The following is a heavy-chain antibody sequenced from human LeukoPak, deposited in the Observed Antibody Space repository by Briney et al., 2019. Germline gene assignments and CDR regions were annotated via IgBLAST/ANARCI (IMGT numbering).Heavy chain of an antibody. CDR2: ISGSGGST. Sequence: GGSLRLSCAASGFTFSSYAMIWVRQAPGKGLEWVSVISGSGGSTYYADSVKGRFTISRDNSKNTLYLQMNSLRADDTAVYYCAKRCEASYPDCSSTSCYMRRWFDPWGHGTLVTVSS. J-gene: IGHJ5*02. CDR1: GFTFSSYA. V-gene: IGHV3-23*01. D-gene: IGHD2-2*02. CDR3: AKRCEASYPDCSSTSCYMRRWFDP.